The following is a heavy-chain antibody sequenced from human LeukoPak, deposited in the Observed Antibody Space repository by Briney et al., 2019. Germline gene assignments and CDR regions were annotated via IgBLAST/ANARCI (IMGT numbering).Heavy chain of an antibody. V-gene: IGHV3-66*01. J-gene: IGHJ4*02. D-gene: IGHD3-10*01. CDR3: AIHGSGSYTYFDY. Sequence: GGSLRLSCAASGFTFSSYGMSWVRQAPGKGLEWVSVIYSGGSTYYADSVKGRFTISRDNSKNTLYLQMNSLRAEDTAVYYCAIHGSGSYTYFDYWGQGTLVTVSS. CDR1: GFTFSSYG. CDR2: IYSGGST.